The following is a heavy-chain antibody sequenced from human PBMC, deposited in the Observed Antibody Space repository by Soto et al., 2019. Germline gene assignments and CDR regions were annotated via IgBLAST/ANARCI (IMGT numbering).Heavy chain of an antibody. D-gene: IGHD3-16*01. Sequence: SVKVSSKASGGTFSSYAISWVRQAPGQGLEWMGGVNPILGTANYARNVQGRVTITGDESTSTADMELSRLRPEDTAVYYYRYDPTPGGDYWGQGTLVTVS. CDR2: VNPILGTA. CDR1: GGTFSSYA. CDR3: RYDPTPGGDY. J-gene: IGHJ4*02. V-gene: IGHV1-69*13.